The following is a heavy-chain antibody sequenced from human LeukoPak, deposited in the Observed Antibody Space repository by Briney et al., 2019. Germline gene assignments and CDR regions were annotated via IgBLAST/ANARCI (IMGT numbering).Heavy chain of an antibody. J-gene: IGHJ4*02. CDR1: GDSSTSTPYY. CDR3: ARHLNSGGNSPLVY. V-gene: IGHV4-39*01. CDR2: IYYSGST. D-gene: IGHD4-23*01. Sequence: SETLSLXCTVSGDSSTSTPYYWGWIRQSPGKGLEWIGIIYYSGSTYYNPSLKSRVTMSVDTSKNQFSLKLNSVTAADTAVYFCARHLNSGGNSPLVYWGQGTLVTVSS.